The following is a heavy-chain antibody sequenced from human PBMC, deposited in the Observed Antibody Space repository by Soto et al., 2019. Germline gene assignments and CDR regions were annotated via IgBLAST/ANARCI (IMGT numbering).Heavy chain of an antibody. CDR2: IYYSGST. CDR3: ARVAGSETTEGYYYYGMDV. V-gene: IGHV4-59*01. Sequence: SETLALTCTVSGGSISIYYLSLIGQPPGKGLEWIGYIYYSGSTNYNPSLKSRVTISVDTSKNQFSLKLSSVTAADTAVYYCARVAGSETTEGYYYYGMDVLGQGTTVTVSS. D-gene: IGHD4-17*01. CDR1: GGSISIYY. J-gene: IGHJ6*02.